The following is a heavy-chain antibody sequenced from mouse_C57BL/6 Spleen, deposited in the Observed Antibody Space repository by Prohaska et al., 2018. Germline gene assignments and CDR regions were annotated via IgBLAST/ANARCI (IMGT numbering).Heavy chain of an antibody. D-gene: IGHD2-1*01. CDR1: GYTFPDYY. CDR3: ARSNYVDAMDY. J-gene: IGHJ4*01. CDR2: ICPGSGST. Sequence: QVQLQQPGAELVKPGASVKVSCKASGYTFPDYYINWVKQRPGQGLEWIGWICPGSGSTYCNEKFKGNATLTVDKSSSTAYMLLSSLTSEDSAVYFCARSNYVDAMDYWGQGTSVTVSS. V-gene: IGHV1-75*01.